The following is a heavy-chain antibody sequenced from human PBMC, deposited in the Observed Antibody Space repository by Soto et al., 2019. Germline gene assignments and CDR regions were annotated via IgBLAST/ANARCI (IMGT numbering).Heavy chain of an antibody. CDR1: GFSFTTYV. D-gene: IGHD1-26*01. V-gene: IGHV3-30*18. CDR2: ISHDGSYK. J-gene: IGHJ3*02. CDR3: AKGLLAIVGTTLPRDAFNI. Sequence: QVQLVESGGGVVQPGRSLRLSCAASGFSFTTYVMHWVRQAPGMGLEWVAVISHDGSYKYYGDAVKGRFTISRDTSKNAVYLEMNSLRPEDTAVYYCAKGLLAIVGTTLPRDAFNIWGQGTMVTVSS.